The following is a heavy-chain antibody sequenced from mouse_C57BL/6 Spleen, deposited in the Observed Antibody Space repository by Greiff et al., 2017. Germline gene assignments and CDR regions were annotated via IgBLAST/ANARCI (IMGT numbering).Heavy chain of an antibody. Sequence: VQLQQSGAELVKPGASVKLSCAASGYTFTSYWMPWVKQRPGQGLEWIGMIHPNSGSTNYNEKFKGKVTLAVDKSSSTAYMQLSSLTSEDSAVYYCARSDYGSSYDFDYWGQGTTLTVSS. J-gene: IGHJ2*01. CDR2: IHPNSGST. V-gene: IGHV1-64*01. CDR1: GYTFTSYW. D-gene: IGHD1-1*01. CDR3: ARSDYGSSYDFDY.